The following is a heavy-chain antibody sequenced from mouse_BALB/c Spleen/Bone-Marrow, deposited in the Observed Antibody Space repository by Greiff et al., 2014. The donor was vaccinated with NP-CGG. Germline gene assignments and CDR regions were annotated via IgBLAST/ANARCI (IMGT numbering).Heavy chain of an antibody. CDR3: ERDYNGDGYDMDD. D-gene: IGHD1-3*01. CDR2: ISTYSGYT. CDR1: GYTFTDYS. V-gene: IGHV1S137*01. Sequence: VQLQQSGMEFLSPEISVKISCKGSGYTFTDYSMHWVKQSHAKSLEWIGVISTYSGYTNYNQKFKGKATMTIDKSSSTAYMELARLASEDSDICYCERDYNGDGYDMDDWGQGTSVTVAS. J-gene: IGHJ4*01.